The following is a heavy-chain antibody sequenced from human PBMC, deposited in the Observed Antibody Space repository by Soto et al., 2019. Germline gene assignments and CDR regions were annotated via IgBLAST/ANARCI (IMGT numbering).Heavy chain of an antibody. CDR1: GYSISSGYY. V-gene: IGHV4-38-2*01. CDR2: IYNGGST. CDR3: ARVAPLVPYYYDSSPYTFENWFDP. Sequence: SATLSLTCAVSGYSISSGYYWGWLRQPPGKWLEWIGSIYNGGSTYYNPSLNSRVTLSIDMTNNHVSLIRNSVTAADTAVYYCARVAPLVPYYYDSSPYTFENWFDPWGQGTLVTVSS. D-gene: IGHD3-22*01. J-gene: IGHJ5*02.